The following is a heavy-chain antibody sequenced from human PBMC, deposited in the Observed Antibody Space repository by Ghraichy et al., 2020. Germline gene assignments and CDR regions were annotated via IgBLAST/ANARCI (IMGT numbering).Heavy chain of an antibody. D-gene: IGHD2-15*01. Sequence: SQTLSLTCAVYGGSFSGYYWSWIRQPPGKGLEWIGEINHSVSTNYNPSLKSRVTISVDTSKNQFSLKLSSVTAADTAVYYCARAVVVVAATFLARLNWFDPWGQGTLVTVSS. CDR1: GGSFSGYY. J-gene: IGHJ5*02. CDR2: INHSVST. CDR3: ARAVVVVAATFLARLNWFDP. V-gene: IGHV4-34*01.